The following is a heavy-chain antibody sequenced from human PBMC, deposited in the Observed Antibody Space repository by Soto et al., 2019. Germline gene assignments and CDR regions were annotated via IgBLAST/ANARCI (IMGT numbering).Heavy chain of an antibody. D-gene: IGHD3-10*01. V-gene: IGHV4-31*03. J-gene: IGHJ5*02. CDR2: IYYSGST. CDR1: GGSINSGGYY. Sequence: QVQLKESGPGLVKPSQTLSLTCTVSGGSINSGGYYWGWIRQHPGKGLEWIGYIYYSGSTFYNPSLRSRVTVSVDTSKDQSSLRLTSVTAADTAVYSCARDRAIRDSGGPWLDPWGQGTLVTVSS. CDR3: ARDRAIRDSGGPWLDP.